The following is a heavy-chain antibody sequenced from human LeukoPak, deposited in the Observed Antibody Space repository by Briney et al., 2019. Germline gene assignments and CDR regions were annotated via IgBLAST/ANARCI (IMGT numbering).Heavy chain of an antibody. J-gene: IGHJ4*02. Sequence: SGGSLRLSCAASGFTVSSNYMSWVRQAPGKGLEWVSVIYSGGSTYYVDSVKGRFTISRDNAKNSLYLQMNSLRAEDTAVYYCARDLGYSSGPNYWGQGTRVTVSS. D-gene: IGHD6-19*01. CDR3: ARDLGYSSGPNY. CDR1: GFTVSSNY. V-gene: IGHV3-53*01. CDR2: IYSGGST.